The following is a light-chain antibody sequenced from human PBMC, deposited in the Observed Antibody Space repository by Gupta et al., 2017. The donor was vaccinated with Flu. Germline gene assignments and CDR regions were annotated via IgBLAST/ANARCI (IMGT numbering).Light chain of an antibody. CDR1: SSTIGSNT. CDR3: AAWDDSLNGPV. Sequence: QSVLTQPPSASGTPGQSLTISCSGSSSTIGSNTVNWYQQLPGTAPKLLIYSNIQRPSGVADRFSGSKSGASASLAIGGLQSEDEADYYCAAWDDSLNGPVFGGGTKLTVL. V-gene: IGLV1-44*01. J-gene: IGLJ3*02. CDR2: SNI.